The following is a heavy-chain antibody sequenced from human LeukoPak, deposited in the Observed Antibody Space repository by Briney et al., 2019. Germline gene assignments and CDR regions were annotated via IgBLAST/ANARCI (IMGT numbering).Heavy chain of an antibody. CDR3: ARGSGYSVATSGRDNWFDP. J-gene: IGHJ5*02. Sequence: SETLSLTCAVYGGSFSGYYWSWIRQPPGKGLEWIGEINHSGSTNYNPSLKSRVTISVDTSKNRFSLKLSSVTAADTAVYYCARGSGYSVATSGRDNWFDPWGQGTLVTVSS. CDR2: INHSGST. D-gene: IGHD5/OR15-5a*01. CDR1: GGSFSGYY. V-gene: IGHV4-34*01.